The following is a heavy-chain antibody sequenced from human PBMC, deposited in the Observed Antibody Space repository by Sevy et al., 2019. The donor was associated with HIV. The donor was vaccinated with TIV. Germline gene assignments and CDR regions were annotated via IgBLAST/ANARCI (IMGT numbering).Heavy chain of an antibody. J-gene: IGHJ4*02. V-gene: IGHV3-66*02. CDR1: GFTVNDKY. Sequence: GGSLRLSCAISGFTVNDKYIIWVRQAPGKGLEWVSVIFSSGSTYYADSAKGRFTISRDNSKNTVDLQLNRVRAEDTAVYYCVSLFLSYRSGWSYFDYWGQRTLVTVSS. D-gene: IGHD6-19*01. CDR3: VSLFLSYRSGWSYFDY. CDR2: IFSSGST.